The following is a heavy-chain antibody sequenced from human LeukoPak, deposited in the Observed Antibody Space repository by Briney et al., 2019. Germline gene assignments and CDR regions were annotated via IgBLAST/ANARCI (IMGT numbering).Heavy chain of an antibody. D-gene: IGHD3-10*01. J-gene: IGHJ4*02. V-gene: IGHV3-74*01. CDR2: INRDGSTT. CDR3: ARDKKSGESSEIDY. Sequence: GGSLRLSCTASGFTFSNYWVHWVRQAPGKGLVWVSRINRDGSTTNYADSVKGRFTVSRDNARNTPNFQMNSLRAEDTAVYYCARDKKSGESSEIDYWGQGTLVTVSS. CDR1: GFTFSNYW.